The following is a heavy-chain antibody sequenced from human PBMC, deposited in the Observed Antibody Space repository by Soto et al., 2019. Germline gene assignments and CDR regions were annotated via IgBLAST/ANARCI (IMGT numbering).Heavy chain of an antibody. J-gene: IGHJ5*02. V-gene: IGHV3-30-3*01. CDR3: ARSGGGSYGWFDP. D-gene: IGHD1-26*01. CDR1: GFTFSSYA. CDR2: ISYDGSNK. Sequence: QVQLVESGGGVVQPGRSLRLSCAASGFTFSSYAMHWVRQAPGKGLEWVAVISYDGSNKYYADSVKGRFTISRDNSKNTLYLQMNSLRAEDTAVYYCARSGGGSYGWFDPWGQGTMVTVSS.